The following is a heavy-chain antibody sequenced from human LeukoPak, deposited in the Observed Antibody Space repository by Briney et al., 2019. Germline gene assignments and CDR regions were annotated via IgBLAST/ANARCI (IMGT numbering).Heavy chain of an antibody. Sequence: PSETLSLTCTVSGGSISSGGYYWSWIRQPPGKGLEWIGYIYHSGSTYYNPSLKSRVTISVDRSKNQFSLKLSSVTAADTAVYYCARHGIAARRNFDYWGQGTLVTVSS. CDR3: ARHGIAARRNFDY. V-gene: IGHV4-30-2*01. CDR2: IYHSGST. D-gene: IGHD6-6*01. CDR1: GGSISSGGYY. J-gene: IGHJ4*02.